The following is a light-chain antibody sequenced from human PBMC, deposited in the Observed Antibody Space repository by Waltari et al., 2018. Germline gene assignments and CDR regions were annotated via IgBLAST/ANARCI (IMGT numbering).Light chain of an antibody. V-gene: IGKV1-5*03. CDR2: KAS. J-gene: IGKJ4*01. CDR1: QSISSW. CDR3: QQYNSYSPLT. Sequence: DIQMPQSPSTLSASVGDSVTTTVRASQSISSWLSWYQQKPGKAPKLLIYKASSLASWVPSRFSGSGSGTEFTLTSSSLQPDDFATYYCQQYNSYSPLTFGGGTKVEIK.